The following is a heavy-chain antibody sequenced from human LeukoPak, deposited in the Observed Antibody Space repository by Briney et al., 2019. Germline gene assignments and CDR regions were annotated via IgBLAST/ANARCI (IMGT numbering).Heavy chain of an antibody. Sequence: GGSLRISCSASGFTLRSYVMHWVRQAPGKGLEYVSGISSNGGNTHYADSVKGSFTISRDNSNNTLYLQMSSLRAEDTAVYYCVKDRDGYDRFDYWGQGTLVTVSS. V-gene: IGHV3-64D*06. CDR1: GFTLRSYV. J-gene: IGHJ4*02. CDR3: VKDRDGYDRFDY. D-gene: IGHD5-12*01. CDR2: ISSNGGNT.